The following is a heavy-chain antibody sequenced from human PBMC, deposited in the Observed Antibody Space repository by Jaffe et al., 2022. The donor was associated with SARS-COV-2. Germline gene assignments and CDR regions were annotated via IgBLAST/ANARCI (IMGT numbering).Heavy chain of an antibody. D-gene: IGHD3-10*01. Sequence: QVQLVQSGAEVKKPGASVKVSCKASGYTFTSYDINWVRQATGQGLEWMGWMNPNSGDTGFAQKFQGRVTMTRNTSISTAYMELSSLRSEDTAVYYCARGEELLWFPSWFDPWGQGTLVTVAS. CDR3: ARGEELLWFPSWFDP. J-gene: IGHJ5*02. V-gene: IGHV1-8*01. CDR1: GYTFTSYD. CDR2: MNPNSGDT.